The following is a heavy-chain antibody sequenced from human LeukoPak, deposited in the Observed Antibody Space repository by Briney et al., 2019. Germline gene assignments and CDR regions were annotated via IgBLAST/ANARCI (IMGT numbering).Heavy chain of an antibody. CDR1: GFTFSSYG. V-gene: IGHV3-30*02. J-gene: IGHJ4*02. CDR2: IRYHGSNK. Sequence: VGSLRLSCAASGFTFSSYGMHWVRQAPGKGLEWVAFIRYHGSNKYYADSVKGRFTISRDNSKNTLYLQMNSLRAEDTAVYYCAKVRRTLRGIAAAGFLDYWGQGTLVTVSS. CDR3: AKVRRTLRGIAAAGFLDY. D-gene: IGHD6-13*01.